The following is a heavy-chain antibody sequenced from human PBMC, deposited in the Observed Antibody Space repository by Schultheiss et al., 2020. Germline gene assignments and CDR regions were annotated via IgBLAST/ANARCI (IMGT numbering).Heavy chain of an antibody. V-gene: IGHV3-23*01. D-gene: IGHD6-13*01. CDR3: ALTLAALSWFDP. CDR1: GFTFSSYA. Sequence: GGSLRLSCAASGFTFSSYAMTWVRQAPGEGLEWVSAISGSGGSTYYADSVKGRFTISRDNSKNTLYLQMNSLRAEDTAVYYCALTLAALSWFDPWGQGTLVNVSS. CDR2: ISGSGGST. J-gene: IGHJ5*02.